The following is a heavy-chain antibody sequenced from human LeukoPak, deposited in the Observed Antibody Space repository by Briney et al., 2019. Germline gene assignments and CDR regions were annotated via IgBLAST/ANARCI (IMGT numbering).Heavy chain of an antibody. D-gene: IGHD5-18*01. CDR2: IYYSGST. CDR3: ARLRGYSYGSGVLDY. Sequence: PSETLSLTCTVSGGSISSYYWSWIRQPPGKGLEWIGYIYYSGSTNYNPSLKSRVTISVDTSKNQFSLMLYSVTAADTAVYYCARLRGYSYGSGVLDYWGQGTLVTVSS. V-gene: IGHV4-59*08. J-gene: IGHJ4*02. CDR1: GGSISSYY.